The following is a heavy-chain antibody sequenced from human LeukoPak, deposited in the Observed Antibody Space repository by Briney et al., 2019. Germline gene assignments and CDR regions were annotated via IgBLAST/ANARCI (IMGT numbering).Heavy chain of an antibody. CDR1: GGSLSGYY. D-gene: IGHD6-19*01. Sequence: KPSETLSLTCAVYGGSLSGYYWSWIRQPPGKGLEWIGEINHSGSTNYNPSLKSRVTISVDTSKNRFSLKLSSVTAADTAVYYCARGRSGWPNYYYYGMDVWGQGTTVTVSS. J-gene: IGHJ6*02. V-gene: IGHV4-34*01. CDR3: ARGRSGWPNYYYYGMDV. CDR2: INHSGST.